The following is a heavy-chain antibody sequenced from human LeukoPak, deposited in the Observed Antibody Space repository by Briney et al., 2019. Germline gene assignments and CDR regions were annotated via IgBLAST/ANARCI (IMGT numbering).Heavy chain of an antibody. CDR2: IYYSGST. CDR1: GGSISGGAYS. Sequence: SETLSLTCTVSGGSISGGAYSWIRQPPGKDLEWIGTIYYSGSTYYNPSIKSRVTMSLDTSKSQFSLKLSSVTAADTAVYYCARDGTATFYFDYWGQGALVTVSS. D-gene: IGHD2-21*02. CDR3: ARDGTATFYFDY. J-gene: IGHJ4*02. V-gene: IGHV4-39*07.